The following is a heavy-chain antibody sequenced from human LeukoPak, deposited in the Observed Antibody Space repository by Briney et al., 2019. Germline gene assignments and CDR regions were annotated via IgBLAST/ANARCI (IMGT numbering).Heavy chain of an antibody. D-gene: IGHD4-17*01. Sequence: KPSETLSLTCTVSGGSISSYYWXXIRXXPGXGXXXIGYIYXXXSTNYNPSLKSRVTISVDTSKXXFSLKLSSVTAADTAVYYCARDKGRGWDYGDYYYYYYMDVWGKGTTVTVSS. V-gene: IGHV4-59*01. CDR3: ARDKGRGWDYGDYYYYYYMDV. J-gene: IGHJ6*03. CDR1: GGSISSYY. CDR2: IYXXXST.